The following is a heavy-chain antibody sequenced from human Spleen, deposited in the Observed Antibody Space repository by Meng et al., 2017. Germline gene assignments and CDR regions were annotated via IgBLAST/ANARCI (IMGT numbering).Heavy chain of an antibody. CDR3: AKGIAVAGFDY. Sequence: QVQLVESGGGLVKPGGSLRLSCAASGFTFSDYYMSWIRQAPGKGLEWISYISTSGNTIYYTDSVKGRFAISRDNAKNSLYLQMSSLRAEDTAVYYCAKGIAVAGFDYWGQGTLVTVSS. D-gene: IGHD6-19*01. CDR2: ISTSGNTI. V-gene: IGHV3-11*01. CDR1: GFTFSDYY. J-gene: IGHJ4*02.